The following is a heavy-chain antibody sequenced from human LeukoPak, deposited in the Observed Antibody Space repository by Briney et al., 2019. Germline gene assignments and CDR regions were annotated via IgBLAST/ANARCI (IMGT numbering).Heavy chain of an antibody. Sequence: GGSLRLSCAASGFTFSSFSMIWVRQAPGKGLEWVSSTSSSSAYAFYAESGKGRFTISRDNSKNTLYLQMNSLRAEDTAVYYCARDMVRGGFDPWGQGTLVTVSS. CDR1: GFTFSSFS. J-gene: IGHJ5*02. D-gene: IGHD3-10*01. CDR2: TSSSSAYA. V-gene: IGHV3-21*04. CDR3: ARDMVRGGFDP.